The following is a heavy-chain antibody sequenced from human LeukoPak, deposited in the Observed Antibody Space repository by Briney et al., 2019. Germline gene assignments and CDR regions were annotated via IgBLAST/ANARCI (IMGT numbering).Heavy chain of an antibody. CDR2: ISSSSYI. V-gene: IGHV3-21*01. J-gene: IGHJ4*02. Sequence: PGGSQRLSCAASGFTFSSYSMNWVRHAPGKGVEWFSSISSSSYIYYAVSVKGRFTISRDNAKNSLYLQMNSLKTEDTAVYYCARGGGGYCWGSCPPPGYWGQGTLVTVSS. D-gene: IGHD2-8*02. CDR1: GFTFSSYS. CDR3: ARGGGGYCWGSCPPPGY.